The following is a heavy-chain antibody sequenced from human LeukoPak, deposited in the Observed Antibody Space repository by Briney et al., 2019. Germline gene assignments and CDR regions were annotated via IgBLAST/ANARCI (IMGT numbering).Heavy chain of an antibody. D-gene: IGHD3-3*01. Sequence: GGSLRLSCAASGITFSTYAMNWVRQAPGKGLEWVSVISGSAASTSYADSVKGRFTISRDNSRNTLYLQMNNLRAEDTAVYYCAKDHDFWSGYSDYWGQGTLVTVSS. CDR2: ISGSAAST. CDR1: GITFSTYA. J-gene: IGHJ4*02. CDR3: AKDHDFWSGYSDY. V-gene: IGHV3-23*01.